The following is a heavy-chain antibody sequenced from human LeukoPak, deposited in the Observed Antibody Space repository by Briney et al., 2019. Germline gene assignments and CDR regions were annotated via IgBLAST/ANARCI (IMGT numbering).Heavy chain of an antibody. V-gene: IGHV3-30-3*01. CDR2: ISYDGSNK. D-gene: IGHD3-22*01. CDR3: AAFTYYYDSSGLDY. Sequence: GRSLRLSCAASGFTFSSYAMHWVRQAPGKGLEWVAVISYDGSNKYYADSVKGRFTISRDNSKNTLYLQMNSLRAEDTAVYYCAAFTYYYDSSGLDYWGQGTLVTVSS. CDR1: GFTFSSYA. J-gene: IGHJ4*02.